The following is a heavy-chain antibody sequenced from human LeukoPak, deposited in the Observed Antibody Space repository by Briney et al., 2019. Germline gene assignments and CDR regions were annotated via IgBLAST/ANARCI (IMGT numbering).Heavy chain of an antibody. CDR3: AKDRVTMIVVVSPDAFDI. D-gene: IGHD3-22*01. CDR2: ISNIGDRT. J-gene: IGHJ3*02. CDR1: GFTFSGYH. V-gene: IGHV3-23*01. Sequence: GGSLRLSCAASGFTFSGYHMVWVRLSPGKEVEAVCSISNIGDRTYYIDSVKGRFTISRDNSKNTLYLQMNSLRAEDTAVYYCAKDRVTMIVVVSPDAFDIWGQGTMVTVSS.